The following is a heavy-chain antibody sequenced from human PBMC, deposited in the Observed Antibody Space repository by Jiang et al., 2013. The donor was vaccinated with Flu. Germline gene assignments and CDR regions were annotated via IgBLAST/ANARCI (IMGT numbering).Heavy chain of an antibody. Sequence: SGAEVKKPGSSVKVSCKASGGTFSSYAISWVRQAPGQGLEWMGGIIPIFGTANYAQKFQGRVTITADESTSTAYMELSSLRSEDTAVYYCASTSEWSKDYYYYYGMDVWGQGTTVTVS. V-gene: IGHV1-69*01. J-gene: IGHJ6*02. D-gene: IGHD3-3*01. CDR2: IIPIFGTA. CDR1: GGTFSSYA. CDR3: ASTSEWSKDYYYYYGMDV.